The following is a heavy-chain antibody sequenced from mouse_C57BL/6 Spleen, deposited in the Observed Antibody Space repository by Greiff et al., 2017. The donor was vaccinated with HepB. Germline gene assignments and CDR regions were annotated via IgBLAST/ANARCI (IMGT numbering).Heavy chain of an antibody. CDR2: IYPGDGDT. V-gene: IGHV1-82*01. D-gene: IGHD3-2*02. J-gene: IGHJ4*01. CDR1: GYAFSSSW. Sequence: VQLVESGPELVKPGASVKISCKASGYAFSSSWMNWVKQRPGKGLEWIGRIYPGDGDTNYNGKFKGKATLTADKSSSTAYMQLSSLTSEDSAVYFCAREGQLSLQDYAMDYWGQGTSVTVSS. CDR3: AREGQLSLQDYAMDY.